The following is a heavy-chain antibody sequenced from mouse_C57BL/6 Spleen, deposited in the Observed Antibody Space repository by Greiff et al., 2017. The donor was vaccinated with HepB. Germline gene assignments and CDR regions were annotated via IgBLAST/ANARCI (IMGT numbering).Heavy chain of an antibody. Sequence: VKLVESGAELVRPGASVKLSCKASGYTFTDYYINWVKQRPGQGLEWIARIYPGSGNTYYNEKFKGKATLTAEKSSSTAYMQLSSLTSEDSAVYFCARSGYYGGGFAYWGQGTLVTVSA. CDR1: GYTFTDYY. J-gene: IGHJ3*01. V-gene: IGHV1-76*01. D-gene: IGHD1-1*01. CDR2: IYPGSGNT. CDR3: ARSGYYGGGFAY.